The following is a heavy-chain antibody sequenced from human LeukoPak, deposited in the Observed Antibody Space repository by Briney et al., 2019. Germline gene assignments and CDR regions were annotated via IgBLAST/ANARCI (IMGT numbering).Heavy chain of an antibody. CDR3: AKLASYGMDV. CDR2: IRYGGDNK. CDR1: GFTFSSYG. J-gene: IGHJ6*02. V-gene: IGHV3-30*02. Sequence: GGSLRLSCAASGFTFSSYGVHWVRQAPGKGLEWVTFIRYGGDNKYYADSVKGRFTISRDNSKNTLYLQMNSLRAEDTAVYYCAKLASYGMDVWGQGTTVTVSS.